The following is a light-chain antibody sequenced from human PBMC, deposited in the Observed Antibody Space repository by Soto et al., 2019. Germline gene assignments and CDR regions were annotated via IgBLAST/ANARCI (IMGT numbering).Light chain of an antibody. CDR3: PSYDTSVSGAV. CDR2: GNS. CDR1: SSNIGAAYY. Sequence: QSVLTQPPSVSGAPGQRVTISCTGSSSNIGAAYYVHWYQQLPGTAPKLLIYGNSNRPSGVPDRFSGSKSGTSASLAITGLQADDEAAYYCPSYDTSVSGAVFGGRTKLTVL. V-gene: IGLV1-40*01. J-gene: IGLJ3*02.